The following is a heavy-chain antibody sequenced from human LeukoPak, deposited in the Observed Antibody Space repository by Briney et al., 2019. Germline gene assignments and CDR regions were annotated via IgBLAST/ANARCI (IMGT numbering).Heavy chain of an antibody. V-gene: IGHV3-30*18. CDR3: TKVRSGSSSWALRVFDY. CDR2: ISYDGSDK. Sequence: GGSLRLSCAASGFSFSRNGMHWVRQAPGKGLEWVAVISYDGSDKYHADSVKGRFTISRDNPKTTLHLQMNSLRVEDTATYYCTKVRSGSSSWALRVFDYWGQGALATVSS. D-gene: IGHD6-13*01. CDR1: GFSFSRNG. J-gene: IGHJ4*02.